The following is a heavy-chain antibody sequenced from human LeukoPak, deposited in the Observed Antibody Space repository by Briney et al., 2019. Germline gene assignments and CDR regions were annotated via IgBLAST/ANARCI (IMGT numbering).Heavy chain of an antibody. D-gene: IGHD3-10*01. CDR3: ARCYGSGSLYYFDF. CDR2: VSYSGGT. Sequence: SETLSLTCSVSGDSLNYYYWTWIRQPPGKGLEWIGHVSYSGGTNYNASLKRRATISVETSKNQFSLMVRCMTAADTAIYYCARCYGSGSLYYFDFWGQGALVTVSS. V-gene: IGHV4-59*01. J-gene: IGHJ4*02. CDR1: GDSLNYYY.